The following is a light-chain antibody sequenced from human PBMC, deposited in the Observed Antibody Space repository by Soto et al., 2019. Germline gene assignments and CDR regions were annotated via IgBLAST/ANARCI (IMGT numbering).Light chain of an antibody. CDR1: QDVSSW. V-gene: IGKV1-12*01. Sequence: DSQMTQSPASVSASVGDRVTITWRASQDVSSWLASYQQKPGRAPNLLIYEASSLQSGVPSTFTGSGSGTDFTLTISSLQPEDFATYYCQPANSFPITSGQPTRLAI. CDR2: EAS. J-gene: IGKJ5*01. CDR3: QPANSFPIT.